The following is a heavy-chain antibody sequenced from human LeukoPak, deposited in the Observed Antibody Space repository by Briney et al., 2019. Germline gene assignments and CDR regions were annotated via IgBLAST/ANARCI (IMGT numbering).Heavy chain of an antibody. CDR1: GYTFTGYY. Sequence: ASVKVSCKASGYTFTGYYMHWVRQAPGQGLKWMGWINPNSGGTNYAQKFQGRVTMTRDTSISTAYMELRSLRSDDTAVYYCARDNTAVGFLEWLPPYYYYYYVDVWGKGTTVTVSS. CDR2: INPNSGGT. V-gene: IGHV1-2*02. D-gene: IGHD3-3*01. J-gene: IGHJ6*03. CDR3: ARDNTAVGFLEWLPPYYYYYYVDV.